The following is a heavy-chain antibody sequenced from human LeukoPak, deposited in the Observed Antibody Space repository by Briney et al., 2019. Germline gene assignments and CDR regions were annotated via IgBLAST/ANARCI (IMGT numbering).Heavy chain of an antibody. CDR3: ARDDSGSYYGTSNRYFDY. D-gene: IGHD1-26*01. Sequence: ASVKVSCKASGYTFTSYGISWVRQAPGQGLEWMGWITAYNGNTNYAQNLQGRVTVTTDTSTNTAYMELRSLRSDDTAVYYCARDDSGSYYGTSNRYFDYWGQGTLVTVSS. J-gene: IGHJ4*02. CDR2: ITAYNGNT. V-gene: IGHV1-18*01. CDR1: GYTFTSYG.